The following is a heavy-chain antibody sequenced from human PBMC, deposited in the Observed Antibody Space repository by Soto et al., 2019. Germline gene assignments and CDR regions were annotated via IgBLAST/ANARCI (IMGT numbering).Heavy chain of an antibody. J-gene: IGHJ6*03. CDR3: ARGTSGYSGRYYYYYMDV. CDR2: IYYSGST. Sequence: PSETLSLTCTVSGGSISSYYWSWIRQPPGKGLEWIGYIYYSGSTNYNPSLKSRVTISVDTSKNHFSLKLSSVTAADTAVYYCARGTSGYSGRYYYYYMDVWAKGTTVTVSS. D-gene: IGHD1-26*01. CDR1: GGSISSYY. V-gene: IGHV4-59*01.